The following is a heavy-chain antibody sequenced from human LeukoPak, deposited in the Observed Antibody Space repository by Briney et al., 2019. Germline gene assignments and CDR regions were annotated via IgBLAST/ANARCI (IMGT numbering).Heavy chain of an antibody. J-gene: IGHJ4*02. D-gene: IGHD3-3*01. V-gene: IGHV3-23*01. CDR1: GFTFSSYA. CDR3: ASLSFWSGYYPFDY. CDR2: ISGSGGST. Sequence: GGSLRLSCAASGFTFSSYAMSWVRQAPGKGLEWVSAISGSGGSTYYADSVKGRFTISRDNSKNTLYLQMNSLRTEETAVYYCASLSFWSGYYPFDYWGQGTLVTVSS.